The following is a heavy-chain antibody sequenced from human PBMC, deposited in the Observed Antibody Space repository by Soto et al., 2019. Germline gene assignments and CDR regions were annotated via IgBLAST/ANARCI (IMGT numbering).Heavy chain of an antibody. D-gene: IGHD5-12*01. J-gene: IGHJ4*02. CDR3: ARDHKWVLDY. Sequence: SQTLSLTCAISGDSVSTNSAAWNWIRQSPSRGLEWLGRTYYRSKWYNDYAVSVEGRITINPDTSKNQFSLQLNSVTPDDTAVYYCARDHKWVLDYWGQGTLVTSPQ. CDR2: TYYRSKWYN. CDR1: GDSVSTNSAA. V-gene: IGHV6-1*01.